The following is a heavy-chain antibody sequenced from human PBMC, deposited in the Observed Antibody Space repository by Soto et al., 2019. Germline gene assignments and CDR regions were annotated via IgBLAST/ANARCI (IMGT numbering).Heavy chain of an antibody. CDR3: AKDSYDFYYYYYDYMDV. J-gene: IGHJ6*03. CDR1: GFTFSSYG. V-gene: IGHV3-30*18. D-gene: IGHD3-3*01. CDR2: ISYDGSNK. Sequence: QVQLVESGGGVVQPGRSLRLSCAASGFTFSSYGMHWVRQAPGKGLEWVAVISYDGSNKYYADSVKGRFTISRDNSKNTLYLQMNSLRAEDTAVYYCAKDSYDFYYYYYDYMDVWGKGTTVTVSS.